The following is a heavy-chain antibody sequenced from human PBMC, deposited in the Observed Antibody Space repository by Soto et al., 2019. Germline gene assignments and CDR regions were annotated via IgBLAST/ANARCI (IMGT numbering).Heavy chain of an antibody. J-gene: IGHJ4*02. CDR3: ARDSPPYYYDSSGYYQQAFDY. V-gene: IGHV3-30-3*01. D-gene: IGHD3-22*01. Sequence: GGSLRLSCAASGFTFSSYAMHWVRQAPGKGLEWVAVISYDGSNKYYADSVKGRFTISRDNSKNTLYLQMNSLRAEDTAVYYCARDSPPYYYDSSGYYQQAFDYWGQGTLVTVS. CDR2: ISYDGSNK. CDR1: GFTFSSYA.